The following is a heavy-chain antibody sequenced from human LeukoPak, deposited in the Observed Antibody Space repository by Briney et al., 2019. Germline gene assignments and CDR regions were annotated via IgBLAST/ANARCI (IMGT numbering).Heavy chain of an antibody. CDR3: ARDPNGSGWYYFDY. D-gene: IGHD6-19*01. CDR1: GFTFSDCY. CDR2: ISSSSSYT. J-gene: IGHJ4*02. Sequence: GGSLRLSCAASGFTFSDCYMSWIRQAPGKGLEWVSYISSSSSYTNYVDSVKGRFTISRDNAKNSLYLQMNSLRAEDTAVYYCARDPNGSGWYYFDYWGQGTLITVSS. V-gene: IGHV3-11*06.